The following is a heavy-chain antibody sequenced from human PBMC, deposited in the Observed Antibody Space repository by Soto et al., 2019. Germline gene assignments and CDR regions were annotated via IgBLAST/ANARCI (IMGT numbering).Heavy chain of an antibody. V-gene: IGHV1-18*01. J-gene: IGHJ5*02. CDR2: ISTYNGST. CDR1: GYTFTSYG. Sequence: GASVKVSCKASGYTFTSYGISWVRQAPGQGLEWMGWISTYNGSTNYAQKLQGRVTMTTDTSTSTAYMELRSLRSDDTAVYYCARGFRVAATRWWFDPWGQGTLVTVSS. D-gene: IGHD2-15*01. CDR3: ARGFRVAATRWWFDP.